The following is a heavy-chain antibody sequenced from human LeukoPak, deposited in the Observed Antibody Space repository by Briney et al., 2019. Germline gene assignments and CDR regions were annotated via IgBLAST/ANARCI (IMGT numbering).Heavy chain of an antibody. CDR2: IWYDGSNK. V-gene: IGHV3-33*01. CDR3: ARDARPYSTTSPGSWFDP. D-gene: IGHD2-2*01. CDR1: GFTFTNFG. J-gene: IGHJ5*02. Sequence: GGSLRLSCAASGFTFTNFGMHWVRQAPGKGLEWVADIWYDGSNKYYADSVKGRFTISRDNSKNTLYLQMNSLRAEDTAVYYCARDARPYSTTSPGSWFDPWGQGTLVTVSS.